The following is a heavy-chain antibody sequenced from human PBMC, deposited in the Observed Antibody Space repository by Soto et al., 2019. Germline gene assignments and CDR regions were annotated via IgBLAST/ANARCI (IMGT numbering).Heavy chain of an antibody. CDR1: GFTFSSYW. CDR3: GRDPMDSTSIDM. D-gene: IGHD2-2*01. J-gene: IGHJ4*02. Sequence: EVQLVESGGGLVQPGGSLRLSCVTSGFTFSSYWMHWVRQDPGKGLVWVACLRGDGTDTRYADSVKGRFSISRDNAKDTLYLQMNSLKDVDTVVYFGGRDPMDSTSIDMWGQGALVTGSS. V-gene: IGHV3-74*01. CDR2: LRGDGTDT.